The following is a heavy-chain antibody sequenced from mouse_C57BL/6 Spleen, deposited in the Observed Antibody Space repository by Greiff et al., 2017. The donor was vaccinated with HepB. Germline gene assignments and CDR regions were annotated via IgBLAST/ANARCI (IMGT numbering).Heavy chain of an antibody. CDR2: ISSGGSYT. CDR1: GFTFSSYG. CDR3: ARGNYGNYVGAMDY. V-gene: IGHV5-6*01. Sequence: EVKLVESGGDLVKPGGSLKLSCAASGFTFSSYGMSWVRQTPDKRLEWVATISSGGSYTYYPDSVKGRFTISRDNAKNTLYLQMSSLKSEDTAMYYCARGNYGNYVGAMDYWGQGTSVTVSS. D-gene: IGHD2-1*01. J-gene: IGHJ4*01.